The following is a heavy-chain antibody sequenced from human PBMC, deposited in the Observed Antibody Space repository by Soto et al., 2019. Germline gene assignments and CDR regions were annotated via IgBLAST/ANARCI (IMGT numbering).Heavy chain of an antibody. V-gene: IGHV1-24*01. CDR1: GYTLTEFF. CDR2: FDPEDGET. CDR3: ATSYGSGSYYRYSYFDY. Sequence: APVKVSWKVSGYTLTEFFMDWGLIDPGKGLEWMGGFDPEDGETIYAQQFQGRVTMTEDTSTDTAYMELSSLRSEDTAVYYCATSYGSGSYYRYSYFDYWGQGTLVTVSS. D-gene: IGHD3-10*01. J-gene: IGHJ4*02.